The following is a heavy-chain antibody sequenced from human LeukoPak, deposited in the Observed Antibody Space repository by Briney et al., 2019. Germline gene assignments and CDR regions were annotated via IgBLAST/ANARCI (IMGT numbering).Heavy chain of an antibody. CDR2: ISYDGSNK. Sequence: GGSLRLSCAASGFTFSSYAMHWVRQAPGKGLKWVAVISYDGSNKYYADSVKGRFTISRDNSKNTLYLQMNSLRAEDTAVYYCARARDEFMVRGVIEDYWGQGTLVTVSS. D-gene: IGHD3-10*01. J-gene: IGHJ4*02. V-gene: IGHV3-30-3*01. CDR3: ARARDEFMVRGVIEDY. CDR1: GFTFSSYA.